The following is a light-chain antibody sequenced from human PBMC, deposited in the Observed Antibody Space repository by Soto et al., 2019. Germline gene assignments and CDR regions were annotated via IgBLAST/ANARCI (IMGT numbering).Light chain of an antibody. CDR3: QHNGSSRT. Sequence: EIVLTQSPGTLSLSPGERATLSCRASQSVSSSLAWYQQKPGQAPRLLIYGASSRATGIPDRFSGSGSGPDFTLTISRVEHEDFAVYFCQHNGSSRTFGQGTKVEIK. J-gene: IGKJ1*01. CDR2: GAS. CDR1: QSVSSS. V-gene: IGKV3-20*01.